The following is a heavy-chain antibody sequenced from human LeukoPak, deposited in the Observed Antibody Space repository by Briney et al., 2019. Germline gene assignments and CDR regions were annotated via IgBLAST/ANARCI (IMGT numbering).Heavy chain of an antibody. V-gene: IGHV3-23*01. D-gene: IGHD4-17*01. Sequence: GGSLRLSCAASGFTFSSHGMCWVRQAPGRGLEWVSSISIGGDTTYSDSVKGRFTISRDNSKNTLYLQLGSLRAEDTAIYYCAKEIRPNDCWGQGTPVTVSS. J-gene: IGHJ4*02. CDR2: ISIGGDTT. CDR1: GFTFSSHG. CDR3: AKEIRPNDC.